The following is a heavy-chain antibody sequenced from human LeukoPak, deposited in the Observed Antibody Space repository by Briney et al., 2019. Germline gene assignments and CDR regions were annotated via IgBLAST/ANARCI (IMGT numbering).Heavy chain of an antibody. CDR3: TRAAPRAWSAFDI. CDR2: IYYSGST. CDR1: GRSISSYY. D-gene: IGHD2-8*01. Sequence: SETVSLTCTVSGRSISSYYWSWLRQPPGKGLEWMGYIYYSGSTNYNPSLKSRVTISVDTSKNQFSLKLSSVTAADTAVYYRTRAAPRAWSAFDIWCQGTIVTVSS. J-gene: IGHJ3*02. V-gene: IGHV4-59*01.